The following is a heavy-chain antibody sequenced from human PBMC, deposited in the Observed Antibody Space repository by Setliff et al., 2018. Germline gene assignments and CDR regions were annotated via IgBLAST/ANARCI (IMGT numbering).Heavy chain of an antibody. CDR2: IKQDGSEE. D-gene: IGHD6-19*01. CDR3: AKDHPSGWAYDC. Sequence: GGSLRLSCAASGFTFSTYWMVWVRQAPGKGREWVAKIKQDGSEEYYVDSVKGRFTISRDNAKNSLYLQMNSLRVEDTAIYYCAKDHPSGWAYDCWGQGTLVTVS. V-gene: IGHV3-7*01. J-gene: IGHJ4*02. CDR1: GFTFSTYW.